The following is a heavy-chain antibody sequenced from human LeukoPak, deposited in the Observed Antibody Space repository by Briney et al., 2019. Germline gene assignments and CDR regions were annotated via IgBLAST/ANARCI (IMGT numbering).Heavy chain of an antibody. V-gene: IGHV1-18*01. CDR1: GYTFTSDG. CDR2: ISAYNGNT. CDR3: ARDLERYYDLEGRSGY. J-gene: IGHJ4*02. Sequence: ASVNVSCKASGYTFTSDGISWVRQAAGQGLERMGWISAYNGNTNYAQKLQGRVTMTTDTSATTAYMELRSLGSDDTAVYYCARDLERYYDLEGRSGYWGQGTLVTVSS. D-gene: IGHD3-3*01.